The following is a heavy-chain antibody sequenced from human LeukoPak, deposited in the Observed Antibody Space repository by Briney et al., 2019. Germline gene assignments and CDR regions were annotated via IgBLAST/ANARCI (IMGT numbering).Heavy chain of an antibody. D-gene: IGHD4-23*01. V-gene: IGHV4-59*11. CDR3: ARGGNSEYYYFDY. CDR2: IYYSGST. J-gene: IGHJ4*02. CDR1: GGSISSHY. Sequence: SETLSLTCTVSGGSISSHYWSWIRQPPGKGLEWIGYIYYSGSTSYNPSLKSRVTISVDTSKNQFSLKLSSVTAADTAVYYCARGGNSEYYYFDYWGQGTLVTVSS.